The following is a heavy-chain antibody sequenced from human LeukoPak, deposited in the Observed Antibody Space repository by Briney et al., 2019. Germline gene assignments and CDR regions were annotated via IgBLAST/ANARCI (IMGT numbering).Heavy chain of an antibody. J-gene: IGHJ6*02. D-gene: IGHD6-19*01. Sequence: NSGGCLRLSCAASGWTFSDYDENWIRQAPGKGLEWVSYVSSSGSTIYYADSVKGRFTISRDNAKNSLYLQMNSLRAEDTAVYYCARDLSVAVAGRLYYYYGMDVWGQGTTVTVSS. CDR2: VSSSGSTI. CDR3: ARDLSVAVAGRLYYYYGMDV. CDR1: GWTFSDYD. V-gene: IGHV3-11*04.